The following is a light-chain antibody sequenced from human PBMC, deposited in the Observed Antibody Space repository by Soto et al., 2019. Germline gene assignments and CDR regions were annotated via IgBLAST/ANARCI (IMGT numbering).Light chain of an antibody. CDR1: EDINNH. J-gene: IGKJ3*01. CDR2: DAS. CDR3: QQCDYLPVT. Sequence: DIQMTQSPSSLSASVGVRVTITCQASEDINNHLNWYQQRPGTAPKLLIYDASNLQTRVPSSFSGSGSGTDFTLTITRLQPEDIATYYCQQCDYLPVTVGPGTKVDIK. V-gene: IGKV1-33*01.